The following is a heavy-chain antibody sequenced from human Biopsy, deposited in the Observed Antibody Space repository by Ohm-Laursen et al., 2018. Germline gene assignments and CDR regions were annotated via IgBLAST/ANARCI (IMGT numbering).Heavy chain of an antibody. J-gene: IGHJ6*02. V-gene: IGHV4-59*07. CDR3: ARATNSTGWPYYYFYGMDV. CDR2: IYYSGST. D-gene: IGHD2/OR15-2a*01. Sequence: SDTLSLTCTVSGGSISSYYWNWIRQPPGKGLVWIGYIYYSGSTNYNPSLKSRVTISVDTSKNQFSLRLNSVTAADTAVYYCARATNSTGWPYYYFYGMDVWGQGTTVTVSS. CDR1: GGSISSYY.